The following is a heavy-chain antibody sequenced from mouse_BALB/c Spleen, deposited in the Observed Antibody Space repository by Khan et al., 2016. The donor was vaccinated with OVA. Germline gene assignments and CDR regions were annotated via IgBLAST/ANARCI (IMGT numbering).Heavy chain of an antibody. J-gene: IGHJ2*01. V-gene: IGHV5-6-5*01. CDR3: ARVNGSTGVDY. Sequence: EVELVESGGGLVKPGGSLKLSCAASGFTFSRHAMSWVRQTPERRLEWVASIGRGGSTYYPDYVKGRFTIPSDNARNILYLQMSSLKSDDSAMYYCARVNGSTGVDYWGQGTTLTVSS. CDR1: GFTFSRHA. CDR2: IGRGGST. D-gene: IGHD1-1*01.